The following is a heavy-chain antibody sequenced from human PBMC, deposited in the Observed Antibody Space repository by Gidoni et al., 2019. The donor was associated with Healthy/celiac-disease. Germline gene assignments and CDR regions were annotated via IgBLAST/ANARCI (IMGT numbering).Heavy chain of an antibody. CDR3: AKVGRSWYQRLDY. D-gene: IGHD6-13*01. CDR1: GFHFSSDA. CDR2: ISGSGGRT. Sequence: EVQLLESGGGLVQPGGSLRLSCAASGFHFSSDAMSWVRQAPGMGLEGVSAISGSGGRTYYADSVKGRFTISRDNSKNTLYLQMNSLRAEDTAVYYCAKVGRSWYQRLDYWGQGTLVTVSS. J-gene: IGHJ4*02. V-gene: IGHV3-23*01.